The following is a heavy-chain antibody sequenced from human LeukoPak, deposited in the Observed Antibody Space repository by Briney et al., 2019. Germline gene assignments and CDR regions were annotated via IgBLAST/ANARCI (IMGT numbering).Heavy chain of an antibody. D-gene: IGHD5-24*01. CDR2: IYYSGST. CDR3: ARVEMATISFDY. J-gene: IGHJ4*02. Sequence: SETLSLTCTVSGGSISSYYWSWIRQPPGKGLEWIGYIYYSGSTSYNPSLKSRVTISVDTSKNQFSLKLSSVTAADTAVYYCARVEMATISFDYWGQGTLVTVSS. CDR1: GGSISSYY. V-gene: IGHV4-59*08.